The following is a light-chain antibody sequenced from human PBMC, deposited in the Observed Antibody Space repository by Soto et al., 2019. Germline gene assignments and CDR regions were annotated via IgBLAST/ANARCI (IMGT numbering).Light chain of an antibody. CDR2: DSS. CDR1: QSLSSNF. CDR3: QQYDISPWT. J-gene: IGKJ1*01. V-gene: IGKV3-20*01. Sequence: DIEMTQSPPILSVSQGEGAILSCRAGQSLSSNFLAWYQQKPGQPPRLLIYDSSTRATGFPDRFSGSGSGTDFTLTIIRLEPEDFAVYYCQQYDISPWTFGQGTEVDIK.